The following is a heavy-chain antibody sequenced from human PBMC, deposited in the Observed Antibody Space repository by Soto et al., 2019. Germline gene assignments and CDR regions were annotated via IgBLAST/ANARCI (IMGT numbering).Heavy chain of an antibody. CDR1: GGSISSGDYH. Sequence: SETLSLTCTVSGGSISSGDYHWSWIRQPPGKGLEWIGYIHYSGSTYYNPSLKSRVTISVDTSKNQFSLKLSSVTAADTAVYYCAARKSAYRHFDYWGQGTLVTVSS. CDR3: AARKSAYRHFDY. J-gene: IGHJ4*02. CDR2: IHYSGST. V-gene: IGHV4-30-4*01. D-gene: IGHD3-3*01.